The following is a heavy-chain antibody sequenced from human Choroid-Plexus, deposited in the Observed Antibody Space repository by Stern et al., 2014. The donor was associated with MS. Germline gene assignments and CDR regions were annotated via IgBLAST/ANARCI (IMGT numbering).Heavy chain of an antibody. CDR1: GYSFTSNF. CDR2: SNPSAGNT. Sequence: VQLVQSGAEVKKPGASVKVSCMASGYSFTSNFINWVRQGPGQGLEWMGRSNPSAGNTNYAQKVQGRVVMTSDTSTGTVYMELSSLRSEDTAVYYCARDEGADYWGQGTLVTVSS. V-gene: IGHV1-46*01. J-gene: IGHJ4*02. CDR3: ARDEGADY.